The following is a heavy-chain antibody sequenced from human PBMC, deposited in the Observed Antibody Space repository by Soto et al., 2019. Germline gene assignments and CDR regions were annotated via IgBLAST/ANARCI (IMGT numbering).Heavy chain of an antibody. J-gene: IGHJ4*02. Sequence: SVKVSCKASGGTFSSYTISWVRQAPGQGLEWMGRIIPILGIANYAQKFQGRVTITADKSTSTAYMELSSLRSEDTAVYYCARTPRYCSSTSCYFDYWGQGTLVTVSS. D-gene: IGHD2-2*01. CDR2: IIPILGIA. CDR3: ARTPRYCSSTSCYFDY. V-gene: IGHV1-69*02. CDR1: GGTFSSYT.